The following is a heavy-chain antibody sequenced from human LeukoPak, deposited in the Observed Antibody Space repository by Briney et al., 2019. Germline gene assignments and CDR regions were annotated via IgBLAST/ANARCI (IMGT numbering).Heavy chain of an antibody. Sequence: ASVKVSCTASGGTFSSYAISWVRQAPGQGLEWMGGIIPIFGTANYAQKFQGRVTITADESTSTAYMELSSLRSEDTAVYYCARDYDYVWGSYRPLCYWGQGTLVTVSS. CDR2: IIPIFGTA. D-gene: IGHD3-16*02. V-gene: IGHV1-69*13. CDR3: ARDYDYVWGSYRPLCY. J-gene: IGHJ4*02. CDR1: GGTFSSYA.